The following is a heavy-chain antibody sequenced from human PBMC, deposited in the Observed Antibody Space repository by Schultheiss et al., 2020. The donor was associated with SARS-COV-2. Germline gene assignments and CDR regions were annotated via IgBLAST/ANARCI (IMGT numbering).Heavy chain of an antibody. J-gene: IGHJ4*02. Sequence: SETLSLTCTVSGASISSYYWSWIRQPPGKGLEWIAYLSYSGSTNYDPSLKSRVTISLDTSKNQFSLMLNSVTAADTAVYYCARTVVVVAATTGSDYWGQGTLVTVSS. D-gene: IGHD2-15*01. CDR1: GASISSYY. V-gene: IGHV4-59*01. CDR3: ARTVVVVAATTGSDY. CDR2: LSYSGST.